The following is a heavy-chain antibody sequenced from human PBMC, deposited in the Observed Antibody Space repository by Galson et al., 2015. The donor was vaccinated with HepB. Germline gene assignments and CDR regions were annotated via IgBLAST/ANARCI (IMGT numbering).Heavy chain of an antibody. V-gene: IGHV3-30*18. CDR3: AKRNDGGSQKDFDN. CDR2: ISYDGAYT. J-gene: IGHJ4*02. Sequence: SLRLSCAASGFTFNNYGMHWVRQAPGKGLEWVAVISYDGAYTLYSDSVKGRFTISRDNSKSTLYVEMNSQRPEDTAVYYCAKRNDGGSQKDFDNWGQGTLVTVSS. D-gene: IGHD3-16*01. CDR1: GFTFNNYG.